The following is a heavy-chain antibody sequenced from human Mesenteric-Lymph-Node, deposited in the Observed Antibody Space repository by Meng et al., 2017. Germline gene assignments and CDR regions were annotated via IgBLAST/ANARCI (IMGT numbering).Heavy chain of an antibody. D-gene: IGHD3-22*01. CDR1: GFTFSSYA. CDR2: ISVSGGNT. Sequence: ESLKIPFAASGFTFSSYAMSWVRQAPGQGLEWVSAISVSGGNTYYADSVKGRFNISRDNSKDTLYLKMNSLRAEDTAVYYCAKVWGSRYYYDSSAPLHWGQGTLVTVSS. CDR3: AKVWGSRYYYDSSAPLH. V-gene: IGHV3-23*01. J-gene: IGHJ4*02.